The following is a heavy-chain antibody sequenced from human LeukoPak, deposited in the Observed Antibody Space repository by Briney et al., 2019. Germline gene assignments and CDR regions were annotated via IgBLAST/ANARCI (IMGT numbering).Heavy chain of an antibody. CDR1: RFTFSNFA. CDR2: ISYDGSKT. CDR3: AREVAAKSRADFDY. V-gene: IGHV3-30-3*01. J-gene: IGHJ4*02. Sequence: GGSLRLSCAASRFTFSNFAIHWVRQAPGKGLEWVAVISYDGSKTYYADSVKGRFTISRDNSKNTLYLQMNSLRAEDTAVYYCAREVAAKSRADFDYWGQGTLVTVSS. D-gene: IGHD2-15*01.